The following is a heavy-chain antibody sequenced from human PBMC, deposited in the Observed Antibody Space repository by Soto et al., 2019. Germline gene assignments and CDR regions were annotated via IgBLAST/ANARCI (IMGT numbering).Heavy chain of an antibody. V-gene: IGHV4-30-4*01. CDR1: GGSISSGDYY. CDR2: IYYSGST. CDR3: AAQRDYDILTGYPLD. D-gene: IGHD3-9*01. J-gene: IGHJ4*02. Sequence: SETLSLTCTVSGGSISSGDYYWSWIRQPPGKGLEWIGYIYYSGSTYYNPSLKSRVTISVDTSKNQFSLKLSSVTAADTAVYYCAAQRDYDILTGYPLDWGQGTLVT.